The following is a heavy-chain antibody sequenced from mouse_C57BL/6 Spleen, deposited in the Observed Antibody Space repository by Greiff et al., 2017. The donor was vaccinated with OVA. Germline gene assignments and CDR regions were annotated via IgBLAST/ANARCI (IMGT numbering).Heavy chain of an antibody. Sequence: VQLQQSGTELVKPGASVKLSCKASGYTFTSYWMHWVKQRPGQGLEWIGNINPSNGGTNYNEKFKSKATLTVDKSSSTAYMQLSSLTSEDSAVYYCARGGGITRLFDYWGQGTTRTVSS. D-gene: IGHD2-4*01. CDR3: ARGGGITRLFDY. CDR2: INPSNGGT. V-gene: IGHV1-53*01. CDR1: GYTFTSYW. J-gene: IGHJ2*01.